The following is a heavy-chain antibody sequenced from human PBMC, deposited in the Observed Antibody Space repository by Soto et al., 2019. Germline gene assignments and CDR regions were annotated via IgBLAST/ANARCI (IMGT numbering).Heavy chain of an antibody. D-gene: IGHD6-13*01. J-gene: IGHJ4*02. CDR3: ACRSSWFGQTFDY. CDR2: ISGSGGST. CDR1: GFTFSSYA. Sequence: VQLLESGGGLVQPGGSLRLSCAASGFTFSSYAMSWVRQAPGKGLEWVSAISGSGGSTYYADSVKGRFTISRDNSKNTLYLQMNSLRAEDTAVYYCACRSSWFGQTFDYWGQGTLVTVSS. V-gene: IGHV3-23*01.